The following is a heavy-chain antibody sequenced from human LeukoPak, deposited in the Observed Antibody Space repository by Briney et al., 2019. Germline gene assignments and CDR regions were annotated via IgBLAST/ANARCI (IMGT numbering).Heavy chain of an antibody. CDR2: ISWNSGSI. CDR1: GFTFDDYA. CDR3: AKDYVWGSYRWESYFDY. J-gene: IGHJ4*02. D-gene: IGHD3-16*02. Sequence: SLRLSCAASGFTFDDYAMHWVRQAPGKGLEWVSGISWNSGSIGYADSVKGRFTISRDNAKNSLYLQMNSLRAEDTAVYYCAKDYVWGSYRWESYFDYWGQGTLVTVSS. V-gene: IGHV3-9*01.